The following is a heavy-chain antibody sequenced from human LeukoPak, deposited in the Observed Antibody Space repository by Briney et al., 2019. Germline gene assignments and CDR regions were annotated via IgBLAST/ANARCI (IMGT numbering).Heavy chain of an antibody. V-gene: IGHV3-15*01. CDR1: GFSFGTAW. J-gene: IGHJ5*02. CDR3: ITSSGAVTTLSPSFGS. D-gene: IGHD3-3*01. CDR2: IKSETDGGTT. Sequence: PGGSLRLSCAASGFSFGTAWMNWVRQAPGKGLEWVGRIKSETDGGTTDVAAPVKGRFSISRDDSQNTLFLQMNSLKTEDTAMYYCITSSGAVTTLSPSFGSWGQGTLVTVFS.